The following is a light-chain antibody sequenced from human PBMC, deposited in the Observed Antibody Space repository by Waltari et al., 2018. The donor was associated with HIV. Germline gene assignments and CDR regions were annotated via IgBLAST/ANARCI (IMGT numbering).Light chain of an antibody. CDR1: QSVLYSSNNKNY. CDR3: QQYSSTPRK. Sequence: DIVMTQSPDSLAVSLGERATINCKSSQSVLYSSNNKNYLAWYQQKPGQPPKLRIYWASTRESGVPDRFSGSGSGTDFTLTNSSLQAEDVAVYYCQQYSSTPRKFGQGTKVEIK. V-gene: IGKV4-1*01. CDR2: WAS. J-gene: IGKJ1*01.